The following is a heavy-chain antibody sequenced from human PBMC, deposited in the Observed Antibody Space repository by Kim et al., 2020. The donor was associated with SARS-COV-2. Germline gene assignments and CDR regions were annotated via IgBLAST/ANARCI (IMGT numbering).Heavy chain of an antibody. V-gene: IGHV4-34*01. D-gene: IGHD6-19*01. J-gene: IGHJ1*01. Sequence: YNPSLKSRVTISVDTSKNQFSLKLSSVTAADTAIYFCAATAGTPRGYFQHWGQGTLVTVAS. CDR3: AATAGTPRGYFQH.